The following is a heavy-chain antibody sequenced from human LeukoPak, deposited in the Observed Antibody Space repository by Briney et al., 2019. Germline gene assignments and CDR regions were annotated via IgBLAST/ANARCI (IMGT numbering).Heavy chain of an antibody. Sequence: PGGSLRLSCAASGFTFSSYWMHWVRQAPGKGLVWVSRINTDGSSTSYADSVKGRFTISRDNAKNTLYLQMNSLRAEDTAVYYCARDRYYDFWSGITELGFYMDVWGKGTTVTVSS. CDR1: GFTFSSYW. J-gene: IGHJ6*03. CDR2: INTDGSST. CDR3: ARDRYYDFWSGITELGFYMDV. V-gene: IGHV3-74*01. D-gene: IGHD3-3*01.